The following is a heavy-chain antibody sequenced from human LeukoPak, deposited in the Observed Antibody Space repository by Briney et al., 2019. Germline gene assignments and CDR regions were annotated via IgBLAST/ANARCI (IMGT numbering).Heavy chain of an antibody. CDR3: ARVYWSGSYYYSDY. V-gene: IGHV1-18*01. J-gene: IGHJ4*02. CDR2: ISAYNGNT. Sequence: GASVKVSCKTSGYTFTSYGINWVRQAPGQGLEWMGWISAYNGNTNYAQKLQGRVTMTTDTSTSTAYMELRSLRSDDTAVYYCARVYWSGSYYYSDYWGQGTLVTVSS. D-gene: IGHD1-26*01. CDR1: GYTFTSYG.